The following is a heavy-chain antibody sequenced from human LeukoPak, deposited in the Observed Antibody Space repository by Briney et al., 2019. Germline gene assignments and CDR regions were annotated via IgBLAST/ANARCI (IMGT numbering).Heavy chain of an antibody. Sequence: SQTLSLTCTVSGGSISSGDYYWSWIRQPPGKGLEWIGYIYYSGSTYYNPSLKSRVTISVDASKNQFSLKLSSVTAADTAVYYCARVGPYCSSTSCYDYWGQGTLVTVSS. V-gene: IGHV4-30-4*01. CDR2: IYYSGST. CDR3: ARVGPYCSSTSCYDY. CDR1: GGSISSGDYY. D-gene: IGHD2-2*01. J-gene: IGHJ4*02.